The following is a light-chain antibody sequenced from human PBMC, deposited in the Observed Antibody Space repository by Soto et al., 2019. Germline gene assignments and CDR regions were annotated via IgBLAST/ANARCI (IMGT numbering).Light chain of an antibody. CDR2: ETS. J-gene: IGKJ5*01. V-gene: IGKV3-20*01. CDR1: QRVSSSY. CDR3: QQYGTSPIT. Sequence: EIVLTQSPXTLSLSPGGRATLSCRASQRVSSSYLAWYQQSPGQAPRLLIYETSFRATGIPDRFSGSGSGTDFTLTISRLEPEDFAVYYCQQYGTSPITFGHGTRLEIK.